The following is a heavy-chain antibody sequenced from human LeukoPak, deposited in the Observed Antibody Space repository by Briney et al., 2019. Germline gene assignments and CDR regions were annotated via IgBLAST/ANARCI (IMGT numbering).Heavy chain of an antibody. CDR2: INHSGST. Sequence: SETLSLTCAVYGGSFSGYYWSWIRQPPGKGLEWIGEINHSGSTNYNPSLKSRVTISVDTPKNQFSLKLSSVTAADTAVYYCARGYSSSWYVSGYFDYWGQGTLVTVSS. CDR1: GGSFSGYY. V-gene: IGHV4-34*01. CDR3: ARGYSSSWYVSGYFDY. D-gene: IGHD6-13*01. J-gene: IGHJ4*02.